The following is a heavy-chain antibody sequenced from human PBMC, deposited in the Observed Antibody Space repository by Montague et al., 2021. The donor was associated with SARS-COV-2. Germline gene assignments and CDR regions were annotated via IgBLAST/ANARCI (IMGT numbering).Heavy chain of an antibody. Sequence: SETLSLTCTVSGGSISSSSNYWGWIRQPPGKGLEWIGSIYYSGSTYYNSYLKSRVTISVDTSKNQFSLKLNSVTAADTAVYYCAGLVWFGELSSENWFDPWGQGTLVTYTS. V-gene: IGHV4-39*01. CDR2: IYYSGST. D-gene: IGHD3-10*01. CDR3: AGLVWFGELSSENWFDP. CDR1: GGSISSSSNY. J-gene: IGHJ5*02.